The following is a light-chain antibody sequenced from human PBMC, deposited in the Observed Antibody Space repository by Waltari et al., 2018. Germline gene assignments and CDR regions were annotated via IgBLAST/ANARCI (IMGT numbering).Light chain of an antibody. J-gene: IGLJ2*01. Sequence: SYVVTQSPSVSVAPGETARITCGGDNIGSKSVHWYQQRPGQAPVLVMSYDSDRPSGSPGRFSGSNSGNTATLTISWVEADDEADYYCLVWHSTTDHHGVFGGGTKLTVL. CDR2: YDS. CDR1: NIGSKS. V-gene: IGLV3-21*04. CDR3: LVWHSTTDHHGV.